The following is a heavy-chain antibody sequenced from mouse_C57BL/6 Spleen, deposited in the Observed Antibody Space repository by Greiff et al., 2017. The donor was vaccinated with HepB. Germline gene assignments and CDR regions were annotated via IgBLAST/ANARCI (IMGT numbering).Heavy chain of an antibody. Sequence: EVKLMESGPGLAKPSQPLSLTCSVTGYSITSDYWNWIRKFPGNKLEYMGYISYSGSTYYNPSLKSRISITRDTSKNQYYLQLNSVTTEDTATYYCARCQRGSNYVNAMDYWGQGTSVTVSS. CDR2: ISYSGST. J-gene: IGHJ4*01. V-gene: IGHV3-8*01. CDR3: ARCQRGSNYVNAMDY. CDR1: GYSITSDY. D-gene: IGHD2-5*01.